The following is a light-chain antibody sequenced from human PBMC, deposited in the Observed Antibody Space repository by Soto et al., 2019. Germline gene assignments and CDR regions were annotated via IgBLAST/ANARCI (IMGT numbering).Light chain of an antibody. J-gene: IGKJ1*01. CDR1: QSIGVW. Sequence: DLHKTQSPSTLSASVGDRVTITCRASQSIGVWLAWYQQKPGTAPKLLIYKTSTLDSGVPLRFSGSGSGTEFTLTISSLQPDDFATYYCQQYINYFRTFGQGTKVDIK. CDR2: KTS. V-gene: IGKV1-5*03. CDR3: QQYINYFRT.